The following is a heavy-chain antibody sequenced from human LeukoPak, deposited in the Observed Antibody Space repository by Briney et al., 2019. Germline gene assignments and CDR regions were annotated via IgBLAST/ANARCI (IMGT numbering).Heavy chain of an antibody. D-gene: IGHD3-22*01. CDR3: ARARGEGITMIVGAAFDI. V-gene: IGHV3-21*01. Sequence: GGSLRLSCAASGFTFSSYSMNWVRQAPGKGLEWVSSISSSSSYIYYADSVKGRFTISRDNAKNSLYLQMNSLRAEDTAVYYCARARGEGITMIVGAAFDIWGQGTMVTVSS. CDR1: GFTFSSYS. CDR2: ISSSSSYI. J-gene: IGHJ3*02.